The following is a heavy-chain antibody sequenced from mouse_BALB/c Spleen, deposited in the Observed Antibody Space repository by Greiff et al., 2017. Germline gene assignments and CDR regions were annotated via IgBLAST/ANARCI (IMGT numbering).Heavy chain of an antibody. J-gene: IGHJ2*01. Sequence: EVKLMESGAELVKPGASVKLSCTASGFNIKDTYMHWVKQRPEQGLEWIGRIDPANGNTKYDPKFQGKATITADTSSNTAYLQLSSLTSEDTAVYYCARSGYYGSSYFDYWGQGTTLTVSS. V-gene: IGHV14-3*02. CDR3: ARSGYYGSSYFDY. CDR1: GFNIKDTY. D-gene: IGHD1-1*01. CDR2: IDPANGNT.